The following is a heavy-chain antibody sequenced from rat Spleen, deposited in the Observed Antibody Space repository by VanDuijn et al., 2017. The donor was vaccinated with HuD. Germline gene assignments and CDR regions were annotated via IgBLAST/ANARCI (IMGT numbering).Heavy chain of an antibody. Sequence: EVQLVESGGGLVQPGRSMKLSCAASGFTFSNYGMAWVRQAPKKGLEWVAYISYDGGSTYYRDPVKGRFTISRDNAKSTLYLQMDSLRSEDTATYYCTTDLTTKGCTYWYFDFWGPGTMVTVSS. CDR1: GFTFSNYG. J-gene: IGHJ1*01. CDR3: TTDLTTKGCTYWYFDF. CDR2: ISYDGGST. D-gene: IGHD1-1*01. V-gene: IGHV5-20*01.